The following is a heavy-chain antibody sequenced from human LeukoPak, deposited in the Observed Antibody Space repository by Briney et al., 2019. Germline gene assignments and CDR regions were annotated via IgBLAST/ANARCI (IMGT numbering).Heavy chain of an antibody. Sequence: SETLSLTCTVSGGSITSSGFYWGWLRQPPGQGLEWIGNIYYGGSAYYNPSLKSRVTISVDTSKNQFSLKLSSVTAADTVVYYCARQPNIVVVDNWFDPWGQGTLVAVSS. CDR3: ARQPNIVVVDNWFDP. J-gene: IGHJ5*02. CDR1: GGSITSSGFY. D-gene: IGHD2-15*01. V-gene: IGHV4-39*07. CDR2: IYYGGSA.